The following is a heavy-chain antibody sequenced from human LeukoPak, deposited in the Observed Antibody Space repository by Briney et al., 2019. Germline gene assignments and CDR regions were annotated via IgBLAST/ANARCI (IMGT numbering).Heavy chain of an antibody. CDR1: GFTFSSYS. CDR3: AKDRGALVDTGTLNY. D-gene: IGHD5-18*01. Sequence: GGSLRLSCAASGFTFSSYSMNWVRQAPGKGLEWVSSISSSSSYIYYADSVKGRFTISRDNAKNSLYLQMNSLRVEDTAVYYCAKDRGALVDTGTLNYWGRGNLVTVSS. CDR2: ISSSSSYI. V-gene: IGHV3-21*04. J-gene: IGHJ4*02.